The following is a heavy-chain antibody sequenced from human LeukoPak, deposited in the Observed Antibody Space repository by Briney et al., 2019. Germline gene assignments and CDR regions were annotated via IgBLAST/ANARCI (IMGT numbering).Heavy chain of an antibody. D-gene: IGHD3-3*01. J-gene: IGHJ6*03. CDR3: ARVTYDFWSSPTYYMVV. CDR1: GFTFSSYS. Sequence: GGSLRLSCAASGFTFSSYSMNWVRQAPGKGLEWVSYISSSSSTIYYADSVKGRFTISRDNAKNSLYLQMNSLRAEDTAVYYCARVTYDFWSSPTYYMVVWGKGTTVTVSS. V-gene: IGHV3-48*01. CDR2: ISSSSSTI.